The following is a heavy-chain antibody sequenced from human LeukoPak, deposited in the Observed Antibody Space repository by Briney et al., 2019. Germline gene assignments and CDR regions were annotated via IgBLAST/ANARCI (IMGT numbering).Heavy chain of an antibody. CDR3: ARSNLGSNWYFDL. CDR2: IYHSGST. D-gene: IGHD4/OR15-4a*01. Sequence: PSETLSLTCAVSGYSISSGYYWGWIRQPPGKGLEWIGSIYHSGSTYNPSLKSRVTISVDTSKNQFSLKLSSVTAADTAVYYCARSNLGSNWYFDLWGRSTLVTVSS. CDR1: GYSISSGYY. V-gene: IGHV4-38-2*01. J-gene: IGHJ2*01.